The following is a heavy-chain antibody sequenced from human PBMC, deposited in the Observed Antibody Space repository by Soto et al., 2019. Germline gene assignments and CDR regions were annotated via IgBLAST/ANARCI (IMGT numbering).Heavy chain of an antibody. CDR2: INNSGHYT. J-gene: IGHJ3*02. CDR1: TLRFSDHT. V-gene: IGHV3-23*01. CDR3: ARRPDAFDI. Sequence: GGSLRLSCTTSTLRFSDHTMSWVRQAPGRGLEWVSDINNSGHYTYYADSVKGRFTIPRDNSKNTMFLQMNNLRVEDTAMYYCARRPDAFDIWGQGTMVTVSS.